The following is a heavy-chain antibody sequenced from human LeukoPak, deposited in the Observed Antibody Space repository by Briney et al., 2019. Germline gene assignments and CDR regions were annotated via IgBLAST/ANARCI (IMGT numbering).Heavy chain of an antibody. CDR2: IKQGGVEI. Sequence: GGSLRLSCAASGFTFSRYWMSWVRQVPRKGLEWVANIKQGGVEIYYVDSVKGRFTISRDNAKNSLYLQMNNLRAEDTAVYYCARDKGDYDTGGSLFVFGGQGTLVTVSS. V-gene: IGHV3-7*03. CDR3: ARDKGDYDTGGSLFVF. J-gene: IGHJ4*02. D-gene: IGHD3-22*01. CDR1: GFTFSRYW.